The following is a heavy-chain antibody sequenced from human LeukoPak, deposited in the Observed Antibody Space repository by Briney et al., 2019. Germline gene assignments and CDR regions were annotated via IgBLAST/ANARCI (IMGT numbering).Heavy chain of an antibody. CDR1: GGSFSGYY. Sequence: PSETLSLTCAVYGGSFSGYYWSWIRQPPGKGLEWIGEINHSGSTNYNPSLKSRVTISVGTSKNQFSLKLSSVTAADTAVYYCARGQGAADYWGQGTLVTVSS. D-gene: IGHD6-13*01. J-gene: IGHJ4*02. CDR2: INHSGST. CDR3: ARGQGAADY. V-gene: IGHV4-34*01.